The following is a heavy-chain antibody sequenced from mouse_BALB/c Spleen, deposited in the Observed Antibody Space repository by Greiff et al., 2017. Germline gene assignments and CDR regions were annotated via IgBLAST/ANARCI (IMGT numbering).Heavy chain of an antibody. J-gene: IGHJ4*01. CDR3: ARKGNYESAMDY. V-gene: IGHV7-3*02. CDR2: IRNKANGYTT. CDR1: GFTFTDYY. Sequence: EVQGVESGGGLVQPGGSLRLSCATSGFTFTDYYMSWVRQPPGKALEWLGFIRNKANGYTTEYSASVKGRFTISRDNSQSILYLQMNTLRAEDSATYYCARKGNYESAMDYWGQGTSVTVSS. D-gene: IGHD2-1*01.